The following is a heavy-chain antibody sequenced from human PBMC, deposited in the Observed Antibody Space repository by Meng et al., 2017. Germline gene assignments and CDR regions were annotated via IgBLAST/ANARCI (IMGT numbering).Heavy chain of an antibody. Sequence: LRLSCTVSGGPISSGGYYWSWIRQHPGKGLEWIGYIYYSGSTYYNPSLKSRVTISVDTSKNQFSLELSSVTAADTAVYYCARDGPPSPYCGGGSCYHDDAFDIWGQGTMVTVSS. J-gene: IGHJ3*02. CDR3: ARDGPPSPYCGGGSCYHDDAFDI. D-gene: IGHD2-15*01. CDR1: GGPISSGGYY. V-gene: IGHV4-31*03. CDR2: IYYSGST.